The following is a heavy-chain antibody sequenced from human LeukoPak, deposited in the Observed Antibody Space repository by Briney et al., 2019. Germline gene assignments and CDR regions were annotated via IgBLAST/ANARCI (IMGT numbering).Heavy chain of an antibody. CDR1: GYTFTSYA. V-gene: IGHV1-18*01. Sequence: ASVKVSCKASGYTFTSYAISWVRQAPGQGLEWMGWISTYNGNTNYAQKLQGRVTMTTDTSTSTAYMELRSLRSDDTAVYYCARMEEGLGICRSSGCYWLDPWGQGILVTVSS. CDR2: ISTYNGNT. J-gene: IGHJ5*02. D-gene: IGHD2-2*01. CDR3: ARMEEGLGICRSSGCYWLDP.